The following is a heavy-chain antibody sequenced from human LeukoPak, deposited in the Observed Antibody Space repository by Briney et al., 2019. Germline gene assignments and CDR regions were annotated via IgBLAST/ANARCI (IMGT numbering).Heavy chain of an antibody. Sequence: GGFLRLSCAASGFTFSNYAFAWVRQAPGKGLEWVSAISGSGGSTYYADSVKGRFTISRDNSKNTLYLQMNSLRAEDTAVYYCAKKLGYCSGGSCYSSPVPDYWGQGTLVTVSS. J-gene: IGHJ4*02. CDR3: AKKLGYCSGGSCYSSPVPDY. V-gene: IGHV3-23*01. CDR1: GFTFSNYA. CDR2: ISGSGGST. D-gene: IGHD2-15*01.